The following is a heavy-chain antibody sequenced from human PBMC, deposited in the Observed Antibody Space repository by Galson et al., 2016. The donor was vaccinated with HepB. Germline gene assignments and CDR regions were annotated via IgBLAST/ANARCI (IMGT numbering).Heavy chain of an antibody. V-gene: IGHV3-23*01. Sequence: SLRLSCAASGFTFSTYAMSWVRQAPGKGLEWVSGINDNAGTTNYIDSVKGRFTISRDNSKSTLYLQMNSLRADDTAVYYCAKSLYGSNYWGQGTLVTVSS. D-gene: IGHD4-23*01. CDR3: AKSLYGSNY. J-gene: IGHJ4*02. CDR2: INDNAGTT. CDR1: GFTFSTYA.